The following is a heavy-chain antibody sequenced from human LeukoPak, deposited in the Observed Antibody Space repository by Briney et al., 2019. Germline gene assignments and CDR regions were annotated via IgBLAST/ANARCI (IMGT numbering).Heavy chain of an antibody. CDR2: FDPEDGET. J-gene: IGHJ3*02. CDR1: GYTLTELS. Sequence: ASVKVSCKVSGYTLTELSMHWVRQAPGKGLEWMGGFDPEDGETIYAQKFQGRVTMTEDTSTDTAYMELSSLRSEDTAVYYCATQIYDILTGYYNVDAFDIWGQGTMVTVSS. D-gene: IGHD3-9*01. CDR3: ATQIYDILTGYYNVDAFDI. V-gene: IGHV1-24*01.